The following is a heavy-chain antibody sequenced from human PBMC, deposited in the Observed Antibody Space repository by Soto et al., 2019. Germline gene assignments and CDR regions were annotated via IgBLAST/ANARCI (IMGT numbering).Heavy chain of an antibody. V-gene: IGHV3-48*01. Sequence: EVHLVESGGGLIQPGGSLRLSCVASGFSFSTYSMHWVRQAPGKGLEWVSYISTSSTTIYYADSVQGRFTISRDNVKNSLYLQMNSLRAEDTAVYYCARDWDYYGSESHAGYWGQGTLVTVSS. J-gene: IGHJ4*02. CDR1: GFSFSTYS. CDR3: ARDWDYYGSESHAGY. D-gene: IGHD3-10*01. CDR2: ISTSSTTI.